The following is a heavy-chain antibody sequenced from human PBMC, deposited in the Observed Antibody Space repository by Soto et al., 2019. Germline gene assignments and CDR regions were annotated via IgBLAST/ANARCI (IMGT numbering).Heavy chain of an antibody. V-gene: IGHV1-18*01. CDR1: GYTFTSYG. J-gene: IGHJ4*02. D-gene: IGHD5-18*01. CDR3: ASSLLVGYGLEGESD. CDR2: FSAYNGNT. Sequence: QVQLVQSGAEVKKPGASVKVSCKASGYTFTSYGISWVRQAPGQGLEWMEWFSAYNGNTNYAQKLQARVTMTTDTSTSTAYMERRSLRSDDTAVYYCASSLLVGYGLEGESDWGQGTLVTVSS.